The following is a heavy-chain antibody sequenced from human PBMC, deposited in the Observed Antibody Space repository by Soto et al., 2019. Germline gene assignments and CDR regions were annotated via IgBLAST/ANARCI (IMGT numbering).Heavy chain of an antibody. Sequence: QVQLVQSGAEVKEPGSSVKVSCKASGGGNLRDYRTTWVRRAPGQGLEWMGGIIPKLGSANYAQNFQGRITLHADESTNTVYMELRSLRSDDTAVYYCARGGDVYNFGAVYWGQGTPVTVSS. V-gene: IGHV1-69*01. J-gene: IGHJ4*02. CDR2: IIPKLGSA. CDR3: ARGGDVYNFGAVY. D-gene: IGHD2-21*01. CDR1: GGGNLRDYR.